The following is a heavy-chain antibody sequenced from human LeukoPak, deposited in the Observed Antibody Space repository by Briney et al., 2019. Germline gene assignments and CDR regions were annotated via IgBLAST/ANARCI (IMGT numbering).Heavy chain of an antibody. V-gene: IGHV1-69*13. CDR1: GYTFTSYG. D-gene: IGHD2-21*02. Sequence: ASVKVSCKASGYTFTSYGISWVRQAPGQGLEWMGGIIPIFGTANYAQKFQGRVTITADESTSTAYMELSSLRSEDTAVYYCARDGGCGGDCSNGYNWFDPWGQGTLVTVSS. CDR2: IIPIFGTA. J-gene: IGHJ5*02. CDR3: ARDGGCGGDCSNGYNWFDP.